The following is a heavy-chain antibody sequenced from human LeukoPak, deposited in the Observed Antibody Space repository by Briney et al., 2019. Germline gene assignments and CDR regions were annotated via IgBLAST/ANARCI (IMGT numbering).Heavy chain of an antibody. D-gene: IGHD3-22*01. CDR1: GFSFSSYY. Sequence: GGSLRLSCAASGFSFSSYYMSWVRQAPGKGLEWVSVFYSGGGTYYADCVKGRFNISLDNSKNTLYLQMNSLRAEDTAVYYCASEYGRSGYIGSFDIWGQGTMVTVSS. J-gene: IGHJ3*02. CDR2: FYSGGGT. V-gene: IGHV3-66*01. CDR3: ASEYGRSGYIGSFDI.